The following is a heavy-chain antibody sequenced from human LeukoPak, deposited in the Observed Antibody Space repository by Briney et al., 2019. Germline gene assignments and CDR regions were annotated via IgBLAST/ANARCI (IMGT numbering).Heavy chain of an antibody. CDR1: GFTFSSYA. V-gene: IGHV3-30-3*01. Sequence: GRSLRLSCAASGFTFSSYAMHWVRQAPGKGLEWVAVISYDGSNKYCADSVKGRFTISRDNSKNTLYLQMNSLRAEDTAVYYCARDPLSLYYFDYWGQGTLVTVSS. CDR2: ISYDGSNK. CDR3: ARDPLSLYYFDY. J-gene: IGHJ4*02.